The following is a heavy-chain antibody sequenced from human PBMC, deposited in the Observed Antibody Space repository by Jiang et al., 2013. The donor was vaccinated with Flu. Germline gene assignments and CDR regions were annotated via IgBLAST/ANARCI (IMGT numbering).Heavy chain of an antibody. CDR3: ASPYYYDSSGYYQDAFDI. J-gene: IGHJ3*02. D-gene: IGHD3-22*01. Sequence: GAEVKKPGSSVKVSCKASGGTFSSYAISWVRQAPGQGLEWMGRIIPILGIANYAQKFQGRVTITADKSTSTAYMELSSLRSEDTAVYYCASPYYYDSSGYYQDAFDIWGQGTMVTVSS. CDR1: GGTFSSYA. CDR2: IIPILGIA. V-gene: IGHV1-69*04.